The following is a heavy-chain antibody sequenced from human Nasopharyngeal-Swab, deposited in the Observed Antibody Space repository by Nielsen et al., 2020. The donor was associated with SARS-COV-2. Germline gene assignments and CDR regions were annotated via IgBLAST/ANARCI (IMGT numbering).Heavy chain of an antibody. CDR2: ISYDGSNK. J-gene: IGHJ3*02. CDR1: GFTFSSYA. CDR3: ARDPSSSWLYDVFDI. V-gene: IGHV3-30-3*01. Sequence: GGSLRLSCAASGFTFSSYAMHWVRQAPGKGLEWVAVISYDGSNKYYADSVKGRFTISRDNSKNTLYLQMNSLRAEDTAVYYCARDPSSSWLYDVFDIWGQGTMVTVSS. D-gene: IGHD6-13*01.